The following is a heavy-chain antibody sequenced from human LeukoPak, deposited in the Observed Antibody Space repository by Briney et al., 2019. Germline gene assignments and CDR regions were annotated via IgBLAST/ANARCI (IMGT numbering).Heavy chain of an antibody. Sequence: ASVKVSCKASGYTFTVYYMYWVRQAPGQGIEWMGWINPNSGDTDYAQNFQGRVTMTRDTPISTAYMELTNLRSDDTAVYYCARGYCSGGTCYLVENWFDPWGQGTLVTVSS. CDR2: INPNSGDT. CDR3: ARGYCSGGTCYLVENWFDP. J-gene: IGHJ5*02. D-gene: IGHD2-15*01. V-gene: IGHV1-2*02. CDR1: GYTFTVYY.